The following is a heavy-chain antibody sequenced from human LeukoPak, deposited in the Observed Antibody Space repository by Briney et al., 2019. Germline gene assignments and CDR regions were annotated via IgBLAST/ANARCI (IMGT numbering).Heavy chain of an antibody. CDR1: GFTFSTYA. J-gene: IGHJ4*02. Sequence: GGSLRLSCAASGFTFSTYAMGWVRQAPGKGLEWVSIISNSGDRAYYGDSVKGRFTISRDNSKSTLYLEMNSLRVEDTAVYYRAKRHGTHGVVDFWGQGTLVTVSS. CDR2: ISNSGDRA. CDR3: AKRHGTHGVVDF. V-gene: IGHV3-23*01. D-gene: IGHD2-8*01.